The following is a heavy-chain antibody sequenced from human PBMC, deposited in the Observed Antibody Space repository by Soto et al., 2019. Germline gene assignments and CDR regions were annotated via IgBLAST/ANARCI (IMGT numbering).Heavy chain of an antibody. J-gene: IGHJ4*02. D-gene: IGHD2-15*01. CDR3: AKVNPRSPLPDY. V-gene: IGHV3-23*01. CDR1: VFTFSSYA. Sequence: WGYLRVSSASSVFTFSSYAMTSIRQAPGKGLELVSDISGSGGSTYYADSVKGRFTISRDNSKNTLYLQMNSLRAEDTSVYYCAKVNPRSPLPDYWGQGTMVTVSP. CDR2: ISGSGGST.